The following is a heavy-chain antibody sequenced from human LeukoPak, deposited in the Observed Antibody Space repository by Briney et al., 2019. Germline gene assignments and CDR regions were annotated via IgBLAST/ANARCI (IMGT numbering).Heavy chain of an antibody. CDR2: IYYSGST. Sequence: KPSETLFLNCPGPGGSISSYYWSLIRQPPGKGLGWIGYIYYSGSTNYNPSLKSRVTISVDTSKNQFSLKLSSVTAADTAVYYCARDRLATVTTYIDVWGKGTTVTVSS. J-gene: IGHJ6*03. CDR1: GGSISSYY. D-gene: IGHD4-11*01. V-gene: IGHV4-59*01. CDR3: ARDRLATVTTYIDV.